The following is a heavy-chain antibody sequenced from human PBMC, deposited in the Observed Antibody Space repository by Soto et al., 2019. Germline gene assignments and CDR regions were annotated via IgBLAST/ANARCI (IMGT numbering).Heavy chain of an antibody. V-gene: IGHV3-30-3*01. CDR1: GFTFSSYA. Sequence: QVQLVESGGGVVQPGRSLRLSCTASGFTFSSYAMHWVRQAPGKGLEWVAVISYDGSNKYYADSVKGRFTISRDNSKNTLYLQMNSLRAEDTAVYYCAVDGSWWGQGTLVTVSS. CDR3: AVDGSW. J-gene: IGHJ4*02. CDR2: ISYDGSNK.